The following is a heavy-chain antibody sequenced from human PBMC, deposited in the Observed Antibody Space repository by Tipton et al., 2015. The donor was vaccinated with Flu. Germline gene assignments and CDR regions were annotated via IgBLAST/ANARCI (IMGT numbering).Heavy chain of an antibody. CDR1: GGSISSSNYY. CDR2: IYYSGST. CDR3: GGRRTFDI. J-gene: IGHJ3*02. V-gene: IGHV4-39*07. D-gene: IGHD2-15*01. Sequence: TLSLTCTVSGGSISSSNYYWGWIRQPPGKGLEWIGSIYYSGSTYYNPSLKSRVTISVDTSKNQFSLKLSSVTAADTAVYYCGGRRTFDIWGQGTMVTVSS.